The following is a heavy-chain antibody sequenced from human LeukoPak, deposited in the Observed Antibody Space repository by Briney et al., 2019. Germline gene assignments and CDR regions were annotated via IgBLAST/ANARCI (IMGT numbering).Heavy chain of an antibody. D-gene: IGHD3-10*01. CDR3: ARGNFYDNKGYSPELRY. CDR1: GGTFSSYA. V-gene: IGHV1-69*06. CDR2: IIPIFGTA. J-gene: IGHJ4*02. Sequence: SVKVSCKASGGTFSSYAISWVRQAPGQGLEWMGGIIPIFGTANYAQKFQGRVTITADKSTSTADMELSSLRSEDTAVYYCARGNFYDNKGYSPELRYWGQGTLVTVSS.